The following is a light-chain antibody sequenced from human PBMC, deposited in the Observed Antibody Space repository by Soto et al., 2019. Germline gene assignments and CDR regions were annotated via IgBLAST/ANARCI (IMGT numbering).Light chain of an antibody. J-gene: IGKJ5*01. Sequence: DIVMTQTPLSLPVTPGEPASISCRSSQSLLDSDDGDTFLDWYLQKPGQSPQLLIYTVSYRASGVPDRFSGSGSGTDFTLKISRVEAEDVGLYYCMQRIESPTLGQGTRLEIK. V-gene: IGKV2-40*01. CDR2: TVS. CDR3: MQRIESPT. CDR1: QSLLDSDDGDTF.